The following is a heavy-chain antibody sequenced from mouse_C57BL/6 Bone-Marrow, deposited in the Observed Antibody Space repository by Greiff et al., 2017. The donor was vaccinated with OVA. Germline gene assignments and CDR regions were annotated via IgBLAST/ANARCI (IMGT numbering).Heavy chain of an antibody. D-gene: IGHD4-1*01. J-gene: IGHJ3*01. CDR1: GYTFTSYW. CDR3: ARETGTRAY. CDR2: IDPSDSYT. V-gene: IGHV1-50*01. Sequence: QQSCKAFGYTFTSYWMQWVKQRPGQGLEWIGEIDPSDSYTNYNQKFKGNATLTVDTSSSTAYMQLSSLTSEDSAVYYCARETGTRAYWGQGTLVTVSA.